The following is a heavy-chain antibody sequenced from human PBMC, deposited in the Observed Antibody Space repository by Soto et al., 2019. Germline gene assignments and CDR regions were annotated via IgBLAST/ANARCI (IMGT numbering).Heavy chain of an antibody. CDR1: GGSISSGDYS. CDR3: ARGTYGLRCFDWSSAHNWFDL. Sequence: QLQLQESGSGLVKPSQTLSLTCAVSGGSISSGDYSWSWIRQPPGMGLEWCGYIYHSGSTYYNPSITSRVTISVDRSKHQCSLKLSSVTAADTAVYYCARGTYGLRCFDWSSAHNWFDLWGQGTLVTVSS. D-gene: IGHD3-9*01. V-gene: IGHV4-30-2*01. CDR2: IYHSGST. J-gene: IGHJ5*02.